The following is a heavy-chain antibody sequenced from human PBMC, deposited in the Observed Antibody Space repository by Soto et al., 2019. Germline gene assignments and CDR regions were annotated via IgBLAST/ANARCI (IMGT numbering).Heavy chain of an antibody. V-gene: IGHV1-46*01. J-gene: IGHJ4*02. CDR2: INPSGGST. CDR3: ARVRRSSGYYYGY. CDR1: GYTFPRSY. Sequence: VSRQASGYTFPRSYMHWVRQSPGQGLEWMGIINPSGGSTSYAQKFQGRVTMTRDTSTSTVYMELSSLRSEDTAVYYCARVRRSSGYYYGYWGQGTPVTVSA. D-gene: IGHD3-22*01.